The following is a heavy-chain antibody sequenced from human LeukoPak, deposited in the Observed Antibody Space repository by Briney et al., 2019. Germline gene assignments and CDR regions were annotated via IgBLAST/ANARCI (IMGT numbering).Heavy chain of an antibody. CDR1: SGSISSYY. J-gene: IGHJ5*02. CDR3: ARLGGAQYYDFWSGYSNWFDP. V-gene: IGHV4-59*08. D-gene: IGHD3-3*01. Sequence: SETLSLTCTVSSGSISSYYWSWIRQPPGKGLEWIGYIYYSGSTNYNPSLKSRVTISVDTSKNQFSLKLSSVTAADTAVYYCARLGGAQYYDFWSGYSNWFDPWGQGTLVTVSS. CDR2: IYYSGST.